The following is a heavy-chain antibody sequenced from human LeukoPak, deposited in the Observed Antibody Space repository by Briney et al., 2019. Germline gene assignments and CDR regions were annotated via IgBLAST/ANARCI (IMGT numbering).Heavy chain of an antibody. D-gene: IGHD6-19*01. CDR1: GFTVSSNY. V-gene: IGHV3-53*04. Sequence: PGGSLRLSCAASGFTVSSNYMSWVRQAPGKGLEWVSVIYSGGSTYYADSVKGRFTISRHNSKNTLYLQMNSLRAEDTAVYYCARGFGNSSGWYEVDWFDPWGQGTLVTVPS. CDR2: IYSGGST. CDR3: ARGFGNSSGWYEVDWFDP. J-gene: IGHJ5*02.